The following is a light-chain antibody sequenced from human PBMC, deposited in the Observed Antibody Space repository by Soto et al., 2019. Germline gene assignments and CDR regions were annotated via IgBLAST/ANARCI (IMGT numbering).Light chain of an antibody. CDR3: SSYAGSNNYV. V-gene: IGLV2-8*01. J-gene: IGLJ1*01. Sequence: QSVLTQPPSASGSPGQSVTISCTGTSSAVGAHNFVSWHQQHPGKAPKLMIYEVSKRPSGVPDRFSGSKSGNTASLTVSGLQAEDEADYYCSSYAGSNNYVFGPGTKVTVL. CDR2: EVS. CDR1: SSAVGAHNF.